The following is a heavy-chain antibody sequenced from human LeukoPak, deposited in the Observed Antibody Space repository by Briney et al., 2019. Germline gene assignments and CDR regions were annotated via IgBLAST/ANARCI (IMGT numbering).Heavy chain of an antibody. CDR2: INHSGST. Sequence: SETLSLTCAVYGGSFSGYYWSWIRQPPGKGLEWIGEINHSGSTNYNPSLKSRVTISVDTSKNQFSLKLSSVTAADTAVYYCARSAAQGYYYYYYMDVWGKGTTVTVSS. CDR3: ARSAAQGYYYYYYMDV. V-gene: IGHV4-34*01. J-gene: IGHJ6*03. CDR1: GGSFSGYY. D-gene: IGHD2-2*01.